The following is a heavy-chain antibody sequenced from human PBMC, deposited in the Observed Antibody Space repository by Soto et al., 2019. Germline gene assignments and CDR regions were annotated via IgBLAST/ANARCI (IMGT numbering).Heavy chain of an antibody. CDR1: GFSVSNNY. CDR2: IYSGGDT. V-gene: IGHV3-66*01. Sequence: EVQLVESGGGLVQPGGSLRLSCAASGFSVSNNYMSWVRQAPGKGLECVSLIYSGGDTYYVDSVKGRFSISRDSSKNTLSLQMNSLRADDTAVYYWARNIPVTTLGYWGQGTGVTVAS. J-gene: IGHJ4*02. D-gene: IGHD4-17*01. CDR3: ARNIPVTTLGY.